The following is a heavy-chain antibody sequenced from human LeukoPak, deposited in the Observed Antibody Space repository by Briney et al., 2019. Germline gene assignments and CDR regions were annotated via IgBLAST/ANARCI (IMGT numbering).Heavy chain of an antibody. CDR1: AYTLTSYY. V-gene: IGHV1-46*01. D-gene: IGHD3-22*01. Sequence: ASAKVSCKASAYTLTSYYMHWVRQAPGQGLEWMGIINPSGGSTSYAQKFQGRVTMTRDMSTSTVYMEVSSLRSEDTAVYYCARDSPNYYDNAGTFDYWGQGTLVTVSS. CDR3: ARDSPNYYDNAGTFDY. J-gene: IGHJ4*02. CDR2: INPSGGST.